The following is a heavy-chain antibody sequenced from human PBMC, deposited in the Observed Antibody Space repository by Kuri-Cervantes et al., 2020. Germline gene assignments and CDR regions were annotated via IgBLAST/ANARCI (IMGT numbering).Heavy chain of an antibody. CDR3: ARAPYDFWSGFLVLGYMDV. J-gene: IGHJ6*03. V-gene: IGHV3-53*01. CDR2: IYSGGST. CDR1: GFTFSSYG. Sequence: GGSLRLSCAASGFTFSSYGMSWVRQAPGKGLEWVSVIYSGGSTYYADSVKGRFTISRDNSKNTLYLQMNSLRAEDTAVYYCARAPYDFWSGFLVLGYMDVWGKGATVTVSS. D-gene: IGHD3-3*01.